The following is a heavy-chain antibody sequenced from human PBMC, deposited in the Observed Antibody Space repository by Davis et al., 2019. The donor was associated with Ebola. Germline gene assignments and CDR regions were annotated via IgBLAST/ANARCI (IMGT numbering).Heavy chain of an antibody. Sequence: GESLKISCAASGFTFSSYSMNWVRQAPGKGLEWVAVISYDGSNKYYADSVKGRFTISRDNSKNTLYLQMNSLRAEDTAVYYCAKDGLAYCGGDCYPPDYWGQGTLVTVSS. CDR3: AKDGLAYCGGDCYPPDY. CDR2: ISYDGSNK. V-gene: IGHV3-30*18. CDR1: GFTFSSYS. J-gene: IGHJ4*02. D-gene: IGHD2-21*02.